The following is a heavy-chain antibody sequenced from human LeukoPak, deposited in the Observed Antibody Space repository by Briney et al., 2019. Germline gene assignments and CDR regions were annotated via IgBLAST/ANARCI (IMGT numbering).Heavy chain of an antibody. J-gene: IGHJ4*02. CDR1: GYTFTGYY. CDR3: ARGVYIAAAQYGY. D-gene: IGHD6-13*01. Sequence: ASVKVSCKASGYTFTGYYMHWVRQAPGQGLEWMGWINPNSGGTNYAQKFQGRVTMTRDTSISTAYMELSRLRSDDTAVYYCARGVYIAAAQYGYWGQGTLVTVSS. V-gene: IGHV1-2*02. CDR2: INPNSGGT.